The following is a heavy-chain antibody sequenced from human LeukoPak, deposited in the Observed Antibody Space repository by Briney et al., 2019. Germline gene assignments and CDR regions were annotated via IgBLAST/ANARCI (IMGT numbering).Heavy chain of an antibody. CDR1: GYTFTGYY. CDR2: INPNSGGT. V-gene: IGHV1-2*02. J-gene: IGHJ6*02. CDR3: ARDREITFGFIYYYYGMDV. Sequence: ASVKVSCKASGYTFTGYYMHWVRQAPGQGLEWMGWINPNSGGTNYAQKFQGRVTMTRDTSISTAYMELSRLRSDDTTVYYCARDREITFGFIYYYYGMDVWGQGTTVTVSS. D-gene: IGHD3-16*01.